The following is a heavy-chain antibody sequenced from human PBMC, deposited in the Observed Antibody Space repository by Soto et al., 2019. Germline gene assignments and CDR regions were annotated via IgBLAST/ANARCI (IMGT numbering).Heavy chain of an antibody. CDR1: GGTFSSYA. CDR2: IIPIFGTT. Sequence: QVQLVQSGAEVKKPGSSVKVSCKASGGTFSSYAFSWVRQAPGQGLEWMGGIIPIFGTTNYAQKFQGRVTITADESTSTAYMELSSLRSEDTAVYYCARDLELPYCGGDCSENWGQGTLVTVSS. CDR3: ARDLELPYCGGDCSEN. D-gene: IGHD2-21*02. V-gene: IGHV1-69*01. J-gene: IGHJ4*02.